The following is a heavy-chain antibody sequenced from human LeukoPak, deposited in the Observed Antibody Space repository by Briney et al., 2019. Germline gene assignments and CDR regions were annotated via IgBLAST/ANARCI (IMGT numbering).Heavy chain of an antibody. CDR1: GGSISSGGYS. CDR2: IYHSGST. CDR3: ARGRQINCGGDCYTYYFDY. D-gene: IGHD2-21*02. J-gene: IGHJ4*02. Sequence: SETLSLTCTVSGGSISSGGYSWSWIRQPPGKGLEWIGYIYHSGSTYYNPTLKSRVTISVDRSKNQFSLKLSSVTAADTAVYYCARGRQINCGGDCYTYYFDYWGQGTLVTVSS. V-gene: IGHV4-30-2*01.